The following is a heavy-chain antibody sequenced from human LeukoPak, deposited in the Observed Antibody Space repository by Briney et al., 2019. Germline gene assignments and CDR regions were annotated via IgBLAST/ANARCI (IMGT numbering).Heavy chain of an antibody. CDR3: AREGARYCSSTSCNTGALDI. CDR1: GGSISSSSYY. V-gene: IGHV4-39*02. J-gene: IGHJ3*02. D-gene: IGHD2-2*02. Sequence: KPSETLSLTCTVSGGSISSSSYYWGWIRQPPGKGLEWIGSIYYSGSTYYNPSLKSRVTISVDTSKNQFSLKLSSVTAADTAVYYCAREGARYCSSTSCNTGALDIWGQGTMVTVSS. CDR2: IYYSGST.